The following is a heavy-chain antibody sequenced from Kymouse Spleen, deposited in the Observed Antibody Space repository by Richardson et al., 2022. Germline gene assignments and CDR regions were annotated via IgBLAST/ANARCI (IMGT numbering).Heavy chain of an antibody. Sequence: QVQLQQWGAGLLKPSETLSLTCAVYGGSFSGYYWSWIRQPPGKGLEWIGEINHSGSTNYNPSLKSRVTISVDTSKNQFSLKLSSVTAADTAVYYCARGEGYCSSTSCSYFDYWGQGTLVTVSS. D-gene: IGHD2-2*02. CDR2: INHSGST. J-gene: IGHJ4*02. CDR1: GGSFSGYY. CDR3: ARGEGYCSSTSCSYFDY. V-gene: IGHV4-34*01.